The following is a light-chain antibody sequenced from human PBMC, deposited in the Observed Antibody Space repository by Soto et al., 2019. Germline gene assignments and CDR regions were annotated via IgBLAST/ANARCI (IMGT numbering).Light chain of an antibody. CDR2: DVS. V-gene: IGLV2-14*01. J-gene: IGLJ1*01. Sequence: QSALTQPASVSGSPGQSITISCTGTSSDVGGYNYVSWYQQHPGKAPKLMIYDVSNRPSGVSNRLSGSKSGNTASLTIFGLQAEDEADYYCSSYTSSSTPGVFGTGTKVTVL. CDR1: SSDVGGYNY. CDR3: SSYTSSSTPGV.